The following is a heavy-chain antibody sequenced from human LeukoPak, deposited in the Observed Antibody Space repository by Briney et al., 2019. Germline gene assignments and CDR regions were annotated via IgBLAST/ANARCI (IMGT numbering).Heavy chain of an antibody. CDR1: GYTFTSYY. Sequence: GASVKVSCKASGYTFTSYYMHWVRQAPGQGLEWMGIINPSGGSTSYAQKFQGRVTMTRDTSTSTVYMELSSLRSEDTAVYYCARAGEEGGSGWDYDTDYWGQGTLVTVSS. CDR3: ARAGEEGGSGWDYDTDY. J-gene: IGHJ4*02. V-gene: IGHV1-46*01. D-gene: IGHD6-19*01. CDR2: INPSGGST.